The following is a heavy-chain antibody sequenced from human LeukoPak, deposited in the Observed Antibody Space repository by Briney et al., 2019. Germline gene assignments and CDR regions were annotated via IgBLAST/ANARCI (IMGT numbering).Heavy chain of an antibody. CDR3: AKDFRRITMIVVGSGRHGGFDY. CDR1: GFTFSNAW. Sequence: GGSLRLSCAASGFTFSNAWMSWVRQAPGKGLEWVGRIKSKTDGGTTDYAAPVKGRFTISRDDSKNTLYLQMNSLKTEDTAVYYCAKDFRRITMIVVGSGRHGGFDYWGQGTLVTVSS. V-gene: IGHV3-15*01. J-gene: IGHJ4*02. D-gene: IGHD3-22*01. CDR2: IKSKTDGGTT.